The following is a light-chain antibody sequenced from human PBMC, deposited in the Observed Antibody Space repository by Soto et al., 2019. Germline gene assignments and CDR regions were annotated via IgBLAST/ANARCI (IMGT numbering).Light chain of an antibody. V-gene: IGLV3-1*01. Sequence: SYELTQPPSVSVSPGQTASITCSGDKLGDKYACWYQQKPGQSPVLVIYQDSKRPSGIPERFSGSNSGNTATLTISGTQAMDEADYYCQAWDRSLGVFGGGTKLTVL. J-gene: IGLJ2*01. CDR2: QDS. CDR3: QAWDRSLGV. CDR1: KLGDKY.